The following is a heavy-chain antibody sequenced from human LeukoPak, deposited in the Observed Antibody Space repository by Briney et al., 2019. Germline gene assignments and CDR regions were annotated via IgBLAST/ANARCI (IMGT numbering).Heavy chain of an antibody. Sequence: SETLSLTCTVSGGSISSYYWSWIRQPPGKGLEWIGYIYYSGSTDYNPSLKSRVTISVHTSKNQFSLKLSSVTAADTAVYYCARVQIGYSYGLFDYWGQGTLVTVSS. CDR3: ARVQIGYSYGLFDY. V-gene: IGHV4-59*01. D-gene: IGHD5-18*01. CDR2: IYYSGST. J-gene: IGHJ4*02. CDR1: GGSISSYY.